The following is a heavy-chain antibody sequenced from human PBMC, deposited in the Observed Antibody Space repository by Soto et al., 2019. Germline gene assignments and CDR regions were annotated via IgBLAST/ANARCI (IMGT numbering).Heavy chain of an antibody. J-gene: IGHJ4*02. CDR1: GFTFSDYY. CDR3: ARDSPIKVATIEGDYYDY. CDR2: ISSSGSTI. V-gene: IGHV3-11*01. Sequence: GGSLRLSCAASGFTFSDYYMSWIRQAPGKGLEWVSYISSSGSTIYYADSVKGRFTISRDNAKNSLYLQVNSLRAEDTAVYYCARDSPIKVATIEGDYYDYWGQGTLVTVSS. D-gene: IGHD5-12*01.